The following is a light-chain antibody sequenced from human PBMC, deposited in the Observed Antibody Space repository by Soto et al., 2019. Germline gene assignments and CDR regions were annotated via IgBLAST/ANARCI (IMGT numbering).Light chain of an antibody. CDR3: PHTRICPPTLT. CDR2: DAS. CDR1: QSVSTY. V-gene: IGKV3-11*01. Sequence: EIVLTQSPATLSLSPGERATLSCRASQSVSTYLALYQQRPGQAPRLLIYDASYRATDIPPRFSGSGSGTDFTINISTLEPEDFAFYYTPHTRICPPTLTCAQRTRIGIK. J-gene: IGKJ5*01.